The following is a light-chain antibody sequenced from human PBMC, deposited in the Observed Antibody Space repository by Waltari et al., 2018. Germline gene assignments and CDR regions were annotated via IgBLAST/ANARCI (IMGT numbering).Light chain of an antibody. CDR2: AAS. CDR1: QSISTY. CDR3: QQSYSTPRT. Sequence: DTLMTQSPSPLSTSVGDRVTITCRASQSISTYLNWYQQKPGKAPKLLIYAASSLQSGVPSRFSGSGSGTDFTLTISSLQPEDFVTYYCQQSYSTPRTFGQGTRLEIK. V-gene: IGKV1-39*01. J-gene: IGKJ2*01.